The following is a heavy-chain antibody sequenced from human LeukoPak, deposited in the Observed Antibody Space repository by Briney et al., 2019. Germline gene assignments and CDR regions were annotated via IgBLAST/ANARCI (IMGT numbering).Heavy chain of an antibody. J-gene: IGHJ3*02. CDR2: IYIDGTGI. D-gene: IGHD5-12*01. Sequence: GGSLRLSCAASGFTFHKYWMHWVRQAPGKGLVWVSRIYIDGTGIVYTGSVKGRFTISRDNAKNTLYLQMSSLRVEDTAVYYCARAPPSNGYSYHFDIWGPGTMVTASS. CDR3: ARAPPSNGYSYHFDI. CDR1: GFTFHKYW. V-gene: IGHV3-74*01.